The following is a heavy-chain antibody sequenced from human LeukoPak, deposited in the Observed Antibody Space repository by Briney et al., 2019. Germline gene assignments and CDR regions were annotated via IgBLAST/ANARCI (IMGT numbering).Heavy chain of an antibody. J-gene: IGHJ4*02. CDR2: IIPIFGTA. D-gene: IGHD3-9*01. V-gene: IGHV1-69*06. Sequence: WASVKVSCKASGGTFSSYAISWVRQAPGQGLEWMGGIIPIFGTANYAQKFQGRVTITADKSTSTAYMELSSLRSEDTAVYYCARGAYYDILTGYYFSEGYFDYWGQGTLVTVSS. CDR1: GGTFSSYA. CDR3: ARGAYYDILTGYYFSEGYFDY.